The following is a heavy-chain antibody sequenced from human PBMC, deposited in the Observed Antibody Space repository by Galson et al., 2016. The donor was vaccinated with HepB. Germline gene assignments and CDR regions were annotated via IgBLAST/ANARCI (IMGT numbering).Heavy chain of an antibody. D-gene: IGHD3-3*01. V-gene: IGHV3-74*01. J-gene: IGHJ6*02. CDR1: GFTLSSYW. CDR3: ARGGDFWSGYWSYQYGMDV. CDR2: IIIVGIGP. Sequence: SLRLSCAASGFTLSSYWMHWVSQAPGKGLVWVSKIIIVGIGPTYGDSVKGGFTISRDNAKNTLYLQMNSLRAEDTAVYYCARGGDFWSGYWSYQYGMDVWGQGTTVTVSS.